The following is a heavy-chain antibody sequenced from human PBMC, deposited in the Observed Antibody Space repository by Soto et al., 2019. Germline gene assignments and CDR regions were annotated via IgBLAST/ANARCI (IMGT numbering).Heavy chain of an antibody. CDR2: TRNKANSYTT. V-gene: IGHV3-72*01. CDR1: GFTFSDHY. CDR3: ASLRGYSGYDRVTNY. Sequence: PGGSLRLSCAASGFTFSDHYMDWVRQAPGKGLEWVGRTRNKANSYTTEYAASVKGRFTISRDDSKNSLYLQMNSLKTEDTAVYYCASLRGYSGYDRVTNYWGQGTLVTVSS. D-gene: IGHD5-12*01. J-gene: IGHJ4*02.